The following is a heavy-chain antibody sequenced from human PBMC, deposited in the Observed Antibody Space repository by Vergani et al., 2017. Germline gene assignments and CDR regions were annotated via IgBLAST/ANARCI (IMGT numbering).Heavy chain of an antibody. CDR2: INPNSGGT. CDR3: ARVGTSSNRDYFDY. Sequence: QVQLVQSGAEVKKPGASVKVSCKASGYTFTDYFMHWVRQAPGQGLEWMGWINPNSGGTNYAQKFQGRVTMTRDTSISTAYMELRNLRSDETAGYYCARVGTSSNRDYFDYWGQGTLVTVSS. V-gene: IGHV1-2*02. J-gene: IGHJ4*02. CDR1: GYTFTDYF. D-gene: IGHD2-2*01.